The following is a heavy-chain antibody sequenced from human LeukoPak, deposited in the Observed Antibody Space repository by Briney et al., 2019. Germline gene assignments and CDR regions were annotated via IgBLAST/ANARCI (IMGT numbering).Heavy chain of an antibody. CDR3: ARSLNYYDSRGYSFDY. J-gene: IGHJ4*02. V-gene: IGHV4-59*12. CDR1: GGSISSYY. CDR2: IYYSGST. D-gene: IGHD3-22*01. Sequence: PSEILSLTCTVSGGSISSYYWSWIRQPPGKGLEWIGYIYYSGSTNYNPSLKSRVTISVDTSKNQFSLKLSSVTAADTAVYYCARSLNYYDSRGYSFDYWGQGTLVTVSS.